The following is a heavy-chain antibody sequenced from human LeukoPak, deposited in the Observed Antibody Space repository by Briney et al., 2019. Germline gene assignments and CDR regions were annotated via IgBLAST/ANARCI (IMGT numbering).Heavy chain of an antibody. CDR3: ARSSSWYYDFDY. Sequence: ASVRVSRKASGGIVSSYAICRVRQAPGQWLEWMGGIIPIFGTANYAQKFQGRVTITADESTSTAYMELSSLRSEDTAVYYCARSSSWYYDFDYWGQGTLVTVSS. CDR2: IIPIFGTA. D-gene: IGHD6-13*01. V-gene: IGHV1-69*13. CDR1: GGIVSSYA. J-gene: IGHJ4*02.